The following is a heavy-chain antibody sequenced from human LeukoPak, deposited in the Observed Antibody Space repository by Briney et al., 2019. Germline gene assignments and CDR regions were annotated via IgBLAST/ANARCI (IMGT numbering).Heavy chain of an antibody. J-gene: IGHJ6*03. CDR1: GGSISSYY. V-gene: IGHV4-4*07. CDR2: IYTSGST. D-gene: IGHD4-11*01. Sequence: SETLSLTCTVSGGSISSYYRSWIRQPAGKGLEWIGRIYTSGSTNYNPSLKSRVTMSVDTSKNQFSLKLSSVTAADTAVYYCARASYSNFYYYYYYMDVWVKGATVTDSS. CDR3: ARASYSNFYYYYYYMDV.